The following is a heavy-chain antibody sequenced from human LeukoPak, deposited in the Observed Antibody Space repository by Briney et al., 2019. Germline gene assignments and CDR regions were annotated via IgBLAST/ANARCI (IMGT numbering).Heavy chain of an antibody. J-gene: IGHJ4*02. CDR3: AKDPPRSWELPDSIDY. Sequence: PGGSLRLSCAASGFTFSSYAMSWVRQAPGKGLEWVSAISGSGGSTYYADSVKGRFTISRDNSKNTLYLQMNSLRAEDTAVYYCAKDPPRSWELPDSIDYWGQGTLVTVSS. CDR2: ISGSGGST. CDR1: GFTFSSYA. D-gene: IGHD1-26*01. V-gene: IGHV3-23*01.